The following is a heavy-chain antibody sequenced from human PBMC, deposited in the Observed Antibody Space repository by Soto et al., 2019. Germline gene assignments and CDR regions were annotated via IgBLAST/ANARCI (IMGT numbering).Heavy chain of an antibody. V-gene: IGHV3-23*04. Sequence: VQLVESGGGLVQPGGSLRLSCAASGFTFSSNAMSWVRQAPGKGLEWVSSISAGGASTYYADSVKGRFTISRDNSKNTLYLQMNSLRAEDTAVHYCAKGGWNGGFDIWGQGTMVTVFS. CDR1: GFTFSSNA. D-gene: IGHD1-1*01. CDR2: ISAGGAST. J-gene: IGHJ3*02. CDR3: AKGGWNGGFDI.